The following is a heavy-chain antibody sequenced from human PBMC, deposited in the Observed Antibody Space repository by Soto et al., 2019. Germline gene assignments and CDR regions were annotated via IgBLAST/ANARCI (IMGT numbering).Heavy chain of an antibody. Sequence: QVQLVESGGGVVQPGRSLRLSCAASGFTFSSYGMHWVRQAPGKGLEWVAVISYDGSNKYYADSVKGRFTISRDNCKNTLYLQMNSLRAEDTAVYYCAKDSEVRGSALDYWGQGTLVTVSS. D-gene: IGHD3-10*01. CDR3: AKDSEVRGSALDY. J-gene: IGHJ4*02. CDR1: GFTFSSYG. CDR2: ISYDGSNK. V-gene: IGHV3-30*18.